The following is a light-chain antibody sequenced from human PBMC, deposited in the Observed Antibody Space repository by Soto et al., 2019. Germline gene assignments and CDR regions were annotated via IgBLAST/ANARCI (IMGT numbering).Light chain of an antibody. J-gene: IGKJ2*01. CDR1: QSVSSN. V-gene: IGKV3-15*01. CDR2: DAS. Sequence: ETEMTQSPATLSVSPEERATLSCRASQSVSSNLAWYQQKPGQAPRLLIYDASTRATGIPARFSGSGSGTEFTLTISSLQSEDFAFYYCQQYNNWPPTFAQGTKLEIK. CDR3: QQYNNWPPT.